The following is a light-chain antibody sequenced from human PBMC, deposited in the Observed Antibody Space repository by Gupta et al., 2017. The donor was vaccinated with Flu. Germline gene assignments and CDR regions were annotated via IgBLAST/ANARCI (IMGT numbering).Light chain of an antibody. CDR3: QQYYSYPFT. V-gene: IGKV1-8*01. CDR1: QGISSY. Sequence: PSSFSASTGDRVTITCRASQGISSYLAWYQQKPGKAPKLLIYAASTLQSGVPSRFSGSGSGTDFTLTISCLQSEDFATYYCQQYYSYPFTFGHGTKVDIK. CDR2: AAS. J-gene: IGKJ3*01.